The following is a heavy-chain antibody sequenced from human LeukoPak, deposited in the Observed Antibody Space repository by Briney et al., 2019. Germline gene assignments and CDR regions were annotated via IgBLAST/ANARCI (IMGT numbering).Heavy chain of an antibody. J-gene: IGHJ4*02. CDR1: GGTFSSYA. CDR3: AREERRGDYIS. D-gene: IGHD4-17*01. V-gene: IGHV1-18*01. Sequence: ASVKVSCKASGGTFSSYAISWVRQAPGQGLEWMGWVSAYNGNTNYAQKLQGRVTMTTDTSTSTAYMELRSLRSDDTAVYYCAREERRGDYISWGQGTLVTVSS. CDR2: VSAYNGNT.